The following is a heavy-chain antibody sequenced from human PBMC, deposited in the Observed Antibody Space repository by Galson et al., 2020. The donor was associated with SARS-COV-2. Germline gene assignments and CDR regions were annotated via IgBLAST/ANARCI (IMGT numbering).Heavy chain of an antibody. D-gene: IGHD3-22*01. CDR1: GGSVSSARYY. CDR3: ARETYDSSGYYYDY. CDR2: VSYGGGS. J-gene: IGHJ4*02. V-gene: IGHV4-61*01. Sequence: SETLSLTCTVSGGSVSSARYYWSWIRPPPGKGLEWIGYVSYGGGSSYNPSLKSRVTISVDTSKNQFSLKVRSVTAADTALYYCARETYDSSGYYYDYWGQGTLVTVSS.